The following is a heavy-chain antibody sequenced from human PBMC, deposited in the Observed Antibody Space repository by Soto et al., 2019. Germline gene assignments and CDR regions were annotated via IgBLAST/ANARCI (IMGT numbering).Heavy chain of an antibody. D-gene: IGHD4-17*01. CDR2: ITPMVGIA. J-gene: IGHJ6*02. Sequence: QVQLVQSGAEVKKPGSSVKVSCKASGGTFSSYTIMCIRQAPRQWFEYMGKITPMVGIANTAQKFQGRVTVTADTSTTPAYIEVRSLRSEDTAVYFCASPMTTVTRDSRRWYSGMDVWGQGTTVSVSS. CDR1: GGTFSSYT. V-gene: IGHV1-69*02. CDR3: ASPMTTVTRDSRRWYSGMDV.